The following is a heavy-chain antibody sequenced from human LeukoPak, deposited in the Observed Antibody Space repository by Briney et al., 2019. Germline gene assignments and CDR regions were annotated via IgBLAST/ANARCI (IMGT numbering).Heavy chain of an antibody. CDR3: AKDGVGLLWFGELFN. D-gene: IGHD3-10*01. J-gene: IGHJ4*02. CDR1: GFTFSSYG. V-gene: IGHV3-23*01. CDR2: ISGSGGST. Sequence: PGGSLRLSCAASGFTFSSYGMSWVRQAPGKGLEGVSAISGSGGSTYYADSVKGRFTISRDNSKNTLYLQMNSLRAEDTAVYYCAKDGVGLLWFGELFNWGQGTLVTVSS.